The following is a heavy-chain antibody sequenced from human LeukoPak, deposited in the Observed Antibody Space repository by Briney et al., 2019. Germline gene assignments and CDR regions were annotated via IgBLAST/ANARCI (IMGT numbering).Heavy chain of an antibody. D-gene: IGHD1-14*01. CDR3: AKGHSAHGTGFDC. J-gene: IGHJ4*02. CDR2: ISGSGGGT. CDR1: GFTFNSYA. Sequence: TGGSLRLSCAASGFTFNSYAMSWVRQAPEKGLEWVATISGSGGGTYYADSVKGRFTISRDDSKSTLYLQMNSLRAEDTAVYYCAKGHSAHGTGFDCWGQGTLVAVSS. V-gene: IGHV3-23*01.